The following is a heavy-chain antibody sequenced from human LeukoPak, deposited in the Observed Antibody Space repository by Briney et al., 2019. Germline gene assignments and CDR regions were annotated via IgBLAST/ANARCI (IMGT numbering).Heavy chain of an antibody. D-gene: IGHD3-22*01. Sequence: PGGSLRLSCAASGFTFSSYGMHWVRQAPGKGLEWVAVISYDGSSEYYADSVQGRFTVARDNSKNTLYLQMNSLRAEDTAVYYCRRYDSSGYYQDYWGQGTLVTVSS. V-gene: IGHV3-30*03. CDR2: ISYDGSSE. CDR3: RRYDSSGYYQDY. J-gene: IGHJ4*02. CDR1: GFTFSSYG.